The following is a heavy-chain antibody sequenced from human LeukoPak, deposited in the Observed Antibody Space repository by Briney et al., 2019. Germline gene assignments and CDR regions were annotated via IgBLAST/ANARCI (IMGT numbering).Heavy chain of an antibody. CDR3: AESFGQY. CDR2: IYYSGTT. CDR1: GGSIRSWNEY. V-gene: IGHV4-39*07. J-gene: IGHJ4*02. D-gene: IGHD3-3*01. Sequence: SETLSLTCTVSGGSIRSWNEYWGWIRQPPGKGLEYIGSIYYSGTTYYKPSLKSRVTISVDTSKNQFYLNLNSVTAADTAVYYCAESFGQYWGQGTLVTVSS.